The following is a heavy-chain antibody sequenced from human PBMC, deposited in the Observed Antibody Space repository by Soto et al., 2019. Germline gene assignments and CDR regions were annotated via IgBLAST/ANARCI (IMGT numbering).Heavy chain of an antibody. J-gene: IGHJ4*02. Sequence: ASVKVSCKVSGYTLTELSMHWVRQAPGKGHEWMGGFDPEDSETIYAQKFQGRVTMTEDTSTDTAYMELSSLRSEDTAVYYCATVLPPNYDILTGYYHYYFDYWGQGTLVTVSS. CDR3: ATVLPPNYDILTGYYHYYFDY. CDR1: GYTLTELS. V-gene: IGHV1-24*01. D-gene: IGHD3-9*01. CDR2: FDPEDSET.